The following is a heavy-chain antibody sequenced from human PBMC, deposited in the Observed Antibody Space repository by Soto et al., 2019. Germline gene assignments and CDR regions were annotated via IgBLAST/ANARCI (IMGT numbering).Heavy chain of an antibody. CDR2: INAGNGNT. CDR3: ARDKVVLMVYAPCYYYYYMDV. J-gene: IGHJ6*03. D-gene: IGHD2-8*01. V-gene: IGHV1-3*01. Sequence: QVQLVQSGAEVKKPGASVKVSCKASGYTFTSYAMHWVRQAPGQRLEWMGWINAGNGNTKYSQKFQGRVTITRDTSASTAYMELSSLRSEDTAVYYCARDKVVLMVYAPCYYYYYMDVWGKGTTVTVSS. CDR1: GYTFTSYA.